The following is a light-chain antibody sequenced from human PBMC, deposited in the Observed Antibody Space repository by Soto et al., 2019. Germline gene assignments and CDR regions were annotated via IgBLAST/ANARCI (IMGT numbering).Light chain of an antibody. CDR1: QSISSY. Sequence: DIQMTQSPSSLSASVGDRVTITCRASQSISSYLNWYQQKPGKAPKLLIYAASSLQSGVPSRFSGSGSGTDFTLTISSLQPEDFATYYCQQTTHFPLTFGGGTKVEIK. CDR3: QQTTHFPLT. J-gene: IGKJ4*01. CDR2: AAS. V-gene: IGKV1-39*01.